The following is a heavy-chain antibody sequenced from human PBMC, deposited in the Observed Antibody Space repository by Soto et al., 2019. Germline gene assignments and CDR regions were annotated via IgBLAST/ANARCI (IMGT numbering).Heavy chain of an antibody. D-gene: IGHD6-25*01. CDR1: GFTFDDYA. J-gene: IGHJ6*03. CDR2: ISWNSGSI. V-gene: IGHV3-9*01. CDR3: AKDIGGADGYYYNMDV. Sequence: EVQLVESGGGLVQPGRSLRLSCAASGFTFDDYAMHWVRQAPGKGLEWVSGISWNSGSIGYVDSVKGRFTISRDNAKKSLYLQMNSLRTEDTALYYCAKDIGGADGYYYNMDVWGKGTTVTVSS.